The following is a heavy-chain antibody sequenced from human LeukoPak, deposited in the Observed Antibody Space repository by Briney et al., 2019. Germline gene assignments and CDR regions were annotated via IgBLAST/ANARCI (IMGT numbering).Heavy chain of an antibody. CDR3: ALYDYVWGSYRYSPTDY. J-gene: IGHJ4*02. Sequence: GGSLRLSCAASGFTFSSYWMHWVRRAPGKGLVWVSRINSDGSSTSYADSVKGRFTISRDNAKNTLYLQMNSLRAEDTAVYYCALYDYVWGSYRYSPTDYWGQGTLVTVSS. D-gene: IGHD3-16*02. CDR2: INSDGSST. CDR1: GFTFSSYW. V-gene: IGHV3-74*01.